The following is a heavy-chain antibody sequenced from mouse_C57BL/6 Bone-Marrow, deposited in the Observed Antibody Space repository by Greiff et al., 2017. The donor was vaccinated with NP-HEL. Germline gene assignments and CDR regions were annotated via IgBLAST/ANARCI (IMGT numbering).Heavy chain of an antibody. J-gene: IGHJ1*03. CDR2: IYPGNSDT. Sequence: EVKVVESGTVLARPGASVKMSCKTSGYTFTSYWMHWVKQRPGQGLEWIGAIYPGNSDTSYNQKFKGKAKLTAVTSASTAYMELSSLTNEDSAVYYCTRKTYYGSSHWYFDVWGTGTTVTVSS. CDR3: TRKTYYGSSHWYFDV. V-gene: IGHV1-5*01. D-gene: IGHD1-1*01. CDR1: GYTFTSYW.